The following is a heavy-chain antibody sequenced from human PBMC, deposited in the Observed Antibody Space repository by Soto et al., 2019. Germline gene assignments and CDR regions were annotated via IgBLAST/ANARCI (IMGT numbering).Heavy chain of an antibody. J-gene: IGHJ4*02. CDR1: GGSFSSYY. CDR3: ARTSRFDC. CDR2: INHSGST. Sequence: QVQLQQWGAGLLKPSETLSLTCAVYGGSFSSYYWSWIRQPPGKGLEWIGEINHSGSTNYNPSLKSRVTMSVDTSKNQFSLKLSSVTAADTAVYYCARTSRFDCWGQGTLVTVSS. D-gene: IGHD6-6*01. V-gene: IGHV4-34*01.